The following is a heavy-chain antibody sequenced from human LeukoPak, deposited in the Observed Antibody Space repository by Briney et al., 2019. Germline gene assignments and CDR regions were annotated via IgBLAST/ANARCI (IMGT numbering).Heavy chain of an antibody. CDR1: GYTFTSYG. CDR2: INPNSGGT. J-gene: IGHJ4*02. V-gene: IGHV1-2*02. Sequence: ASVKVSCKASGYTFTSYGISWVRQAPGQGLEWMGWINPNSGGTNYAQKFQGRVTMTRDTSISTAYMELSRLRSDDTAVYYCARTDCSGGSCYEIDYWGQGTLVTVSS. CDR3: ARTDCSGGSCYEIDY. D-gene: IGHD2-15*01.